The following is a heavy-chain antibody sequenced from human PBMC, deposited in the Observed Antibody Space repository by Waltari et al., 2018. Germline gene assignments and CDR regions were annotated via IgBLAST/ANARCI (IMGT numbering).Heavy chain of an antibody. CDR2: ISGRGGST. CDR1: GFTFSSYA. J-gene: IGHJ5*02. Sequence: EVQLLESGGGLVQPGGSLRLSCAASGFTFSSYAMSWVRQAPGKGLEWVSAISGRGGSTYYADSVKGRFTISRDNSKNTLYLQMNSLRAEDTAVYYCAKVTDYDFWSGYYSWGQGTLVTVSS. CDR3: AKVTDYDFWSGYYS. D-gene: IGHD3-3*01. V-gene: IGHV3-23*01.